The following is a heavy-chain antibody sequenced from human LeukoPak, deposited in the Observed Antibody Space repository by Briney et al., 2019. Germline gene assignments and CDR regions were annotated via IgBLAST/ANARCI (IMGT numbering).Heavy chain of an antibody. Sequence: ASVKLSCKASGYTFTSYGISWVRQAPGQGLEWMGWISAYNGNTNYAQKLQGRVTMTTDTSTSTAYMELRSLRSDDTAVYYCARDPSGLVGAANPFFDYWGQGTLVTVSS. V-gene: IGHV1-18*01. CDR2: ISAYNGNT. CDR1: GYTFTSYG. CDR3: ARDPSGLVGAANPFFDY. D-gene: IGHD1-26*01. J-gene: IGHJ4*02.